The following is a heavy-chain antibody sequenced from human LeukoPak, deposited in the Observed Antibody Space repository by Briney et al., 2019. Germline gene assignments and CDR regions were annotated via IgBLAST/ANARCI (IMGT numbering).Heavy chain of an antibody. D-gene: IGHD3-10*01. J-gene: IGHJ4*02. CDR3: TTGSITMIRGRDY. Sequence: GGSLRLSCAASGFIFSNAWMSWVRQAPGKGLEWVGRIQSKAAGGTTDYAAPVKGRFTISRDDSKNTLYLQMNSLKTEDTAVYYCTTGSITMIRGRDYWGQGALVTVSS. V-gene: IGHV3-15*01. CDR2: IQSKAAGGTT. CDR1: GFIFSNAW.